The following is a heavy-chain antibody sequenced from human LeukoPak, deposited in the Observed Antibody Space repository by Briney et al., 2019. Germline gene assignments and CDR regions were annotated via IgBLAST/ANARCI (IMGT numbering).Heavy chain of an antibody. V-gene: IGHV3-11*06. CDR2: ISSAGTFT. CDR3: ARSSIAATGNFQY. J-gene: IGHJ4*02. CDR1: GFTFNDYF. Sequence: GGSLRLPCTASGFTFNDYFMNWIRQTPGKGLEWVSYISSAGTFTSYAESVKGRFTISRDNAKFSLHLQMNSLRAEDTAVYYCARSSIAATGNFQYWGQGTLVTVSS. D-gene: IGHD6-13*01.